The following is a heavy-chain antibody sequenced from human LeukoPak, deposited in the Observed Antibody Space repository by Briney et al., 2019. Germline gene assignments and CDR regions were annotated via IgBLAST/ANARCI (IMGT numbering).Heavy chain of an antibody. V-gene: IGHV3-30*02. D-gene: IGHD4-17*01. Sequence: GGSLRLSCAASGFTFSSYGMHWVRQAPGKGLEWVAFIRYDGSNKYYADSVKGRFTISRDNSKNSLYLQMNSLTAEDTAVYYCARDDYGPAAYGGQGTLVTVSS. J-gene: IGHJ4*02. CDR1: GFTFSSYG. CDR2: IRYDGSNK. CDR3: ARDDYGPAAY.